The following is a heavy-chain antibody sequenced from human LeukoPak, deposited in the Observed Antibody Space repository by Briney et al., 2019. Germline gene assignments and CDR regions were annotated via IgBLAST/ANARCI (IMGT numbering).Heavy chain of an antibody. CDR2: INPNSGGT. CDR3: ARAGDYGHPQAPGIYY. D-gene: IGHD4-17*01. J-gene: IGHJ4*02. Sequence: ASVKVSCKASGYTFTGHYMHWVRHAPGQGLELMGWINPNSGGTNYAQKFQGRVTMTRDTSISTAYMELSRLRSDDTAVYYCARAGDYGHPQAPGIYYWGQGTLVTVSS. V-gene: IGHV1-2*02. CDR1: GYTFTGHY.